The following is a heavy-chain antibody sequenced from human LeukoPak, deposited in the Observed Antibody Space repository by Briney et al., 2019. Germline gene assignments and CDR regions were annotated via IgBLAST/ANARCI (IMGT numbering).Heavy chain of an antibody. Sequence: GSSVKVSCKASGGTFSSYAISWVRQAPGQGLEWMGRIIPILGIANYAQKFQGRVTITADKSTSTAYMELSSLRSEDTAVYYCARAEMYYYDSSGYRIEYFQHWGQGTLVTVSS. J-gene: IGHJ1*01. V-gene: IGHV1-69*04. CDR3: ARAEMYYYDSSGYRIEYFQH. D-gene: IGHD3-22*01. CDR1: GGTFSSYA. CDR2: IIPILGIA.